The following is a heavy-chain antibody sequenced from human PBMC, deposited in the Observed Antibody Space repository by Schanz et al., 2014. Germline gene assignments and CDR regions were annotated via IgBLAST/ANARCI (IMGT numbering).Heavy chain of an antibody. CDR2: INTYNGNT. CDR1: GYTFTSNG. D-gene: IGHD6-13*01. CDR3: ARDNLVSSSWYNYYGMDV. J-gene: IGHJ6*02. V-gene: IGHV1-18*04. Sequence: QVQLVQSGAEVKEPGASVKVSCKASGYTFTSNGITWVRQAPGQGLEWMGWINTYNGNTNYAQKLQGRVTMTTDTSTSTAYMELRSLRSDDTAVYYCARDNLVSSSWYNYYGMDVWGQGTTVTVSS.